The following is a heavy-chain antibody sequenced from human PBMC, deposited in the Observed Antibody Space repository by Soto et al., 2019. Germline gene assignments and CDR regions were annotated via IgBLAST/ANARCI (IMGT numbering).Heavy chain of an antibody. CDR3: ARDGDYRDYYGMDV. Sequence: EVQLVESGGGLVQPGGSPRLSCAASGLTFSTYSMNWVRQAPGKGLEWVSYISSSRSSMYYADSVKGRFTISRDNAKNSLYLQMNSLRDEDTAVYYCARDGDYRDYYGMDVWGQGTTVTVSS. D-gene: IGHD4-17*01. J-gene: IGHJ6*02. CDR2: ISSSRSSM. CDR1: GLTFSTYS. V-gene: IGHV3-48*02.